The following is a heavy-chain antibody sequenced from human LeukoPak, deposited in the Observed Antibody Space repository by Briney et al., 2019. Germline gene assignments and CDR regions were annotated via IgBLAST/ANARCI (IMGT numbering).Heavy chain of an antibody. V-gene: IGHV4-59*11. D-gene: IGHD6-6*01. CDR2: IYYSGST. CDR1: GGSISSHY. CDR3: ARVAYSSSSVPDY. J-gene: IGHJ4*02. Sequence: SETLSLTCTLSGGSISSHYWSWLRHPPGKGLEWIGYIYYSGSTNYNPSLKSRVTISVDTSKNQFSLKLSSVTAADTAVYYCARVAYSSSSVPDYWGQGTLVTVSS.